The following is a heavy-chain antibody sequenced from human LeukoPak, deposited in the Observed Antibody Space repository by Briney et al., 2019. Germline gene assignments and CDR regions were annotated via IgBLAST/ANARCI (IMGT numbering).Heavy chain of an antibody. J-gene: IGHJ4*02. D-gene: IGHD3-22*01. Sequence: GGSLRLSCAASGFSFSAYAMTWVRRAPGKGLEWVSSISSRDDRTYYADSAKGRFTISRDNSKNTLYLQMNSLRAEGTALYYCAKVAYDSYGHYYHDYFDFWGQGTLVTVSS. CDR1: GFSFSAYA. CDR3: AKVAYDSYGHYYHDYFDF. CDR2: ISSRDDRT. V-gene: IGHV3-23*01.